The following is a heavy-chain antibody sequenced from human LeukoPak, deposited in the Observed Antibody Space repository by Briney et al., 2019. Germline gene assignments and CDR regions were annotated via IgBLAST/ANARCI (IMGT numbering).Heavy chain of an antibody. D-gene: IGHD3-10*01. CDR3: ARGYGSGSYYTPFDY. CDR1: GGSISSYY. Sequence: SETLSLTCTVSGGSISSYYWSWIRQPPGKGLEWIGEINHSGSTNYNPSLKSRVTISVDTSKNQFSLKLSSVTAADTAVYYCARGYGSGSYYTPFDYWGQGTLVTVSS. CDR2: INHSGST. J-gene: IGHJ4*02. V-gene: IGHV4-34*01.